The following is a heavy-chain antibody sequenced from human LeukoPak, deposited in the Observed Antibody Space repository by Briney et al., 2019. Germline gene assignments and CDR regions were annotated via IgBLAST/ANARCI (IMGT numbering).Heavy chain of an antibody. V-gene: IGHV1-18*01. J-gene: IGHJ3*02. Sequence: GASVKVSCKASGYTFSSYGISWVRQAPGQGLEWMGWISAYNGNTNYAQKLQDRVTMTTDTSASTAYMELRSLRSDDTAVYYCARRNDSAADAFDIWGQGTMVTVSS. CDR3: ARRNDSAADAFDI. CDR2: ISAYNGNT. D-gene: IGHD3-3*01. CDR1: GYTFSSYG.